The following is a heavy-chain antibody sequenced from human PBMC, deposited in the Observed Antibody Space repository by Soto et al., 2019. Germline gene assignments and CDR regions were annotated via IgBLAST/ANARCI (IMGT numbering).Heavy chain of an antibody. CDR3: AREYTAWPLAYGLDV. J-gene: IGHJ6*02. CDR2: ISSRSDI. Sequence: GGSLRLSCVGSGFTFSTYSINWVRQAPGRGLDWVSPISSRSDIYYADSVKGRFTISRDNAKNSVSLQMNSLRAEDTAVYYCAREYTAWPLAYGLDVWGQGTTVTVSS. V-gene: IGHV3-21*01. CDR1: GFTFSTYS. D-gene: IGHD2-2*02.